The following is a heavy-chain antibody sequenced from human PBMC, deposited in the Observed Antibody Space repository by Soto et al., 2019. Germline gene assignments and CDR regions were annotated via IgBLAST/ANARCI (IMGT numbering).Heavy chain of an antibody. V-gene: IGHV4-34*01. CDR1: GGSFSGYY. J-gene: IGHJ6*02. CDR2: INHSGST. D-gene: IGHD4-17*01. CDR3: ARGRQVHYGDYVWKKSSRTYGMDV. Sequence: SETLSLTCAVYGGSFSGYYCIFIRHPPCKGLEWIVEINHSGSTNYNPSLKSRVTISVDRSKNQFSLKLSSVTAADTAVYYCARGRQVHYGDYVWKKSSRTYGMDVWGQGTTVTVSS.